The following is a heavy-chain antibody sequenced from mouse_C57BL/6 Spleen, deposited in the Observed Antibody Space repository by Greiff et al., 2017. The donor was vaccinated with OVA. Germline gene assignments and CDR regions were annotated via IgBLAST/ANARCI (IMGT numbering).Heavy chain of an antibody. J-gene: IGHJ1*03. V-gene: IGHV3-6*01. CDR3: AREGYGSSYGYFDV. CDR2: ISYDGSN. D-gene: IGHD1-1*01. CDR1: GYSITSGYY. Sequence: ESGPGLVKPSQSLSLTCSVTGYSITSGYYWNWIRQFPGNKLEWMGYISYDGSNNYNPSLKNRISITRDTSKNQFFLKLNSVTTEDTATYYCAREGYGSSYGYFDVWGTGTTVTVSS.